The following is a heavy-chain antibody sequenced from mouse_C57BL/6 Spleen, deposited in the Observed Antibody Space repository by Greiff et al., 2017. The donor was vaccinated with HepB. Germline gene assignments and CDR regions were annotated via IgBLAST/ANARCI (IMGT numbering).Heavy chain of an antibody. V-gene: IGHV1-4*01. CDR2: INPSSGYT. CDR3: ARLLPKGLYYFDY. D-gene: IGHD1-1*01. J-gene: IGHJ2*01. Sequence: QVQLQQSGAELARPGASVKVSCKASGYTFTSYTMHWVKQRPGQGLEWIGYINPSSGYTKYNQKFKDKATLTADKSSSTAYMQLSSLTSEDSAVYYCARLLPKGLYYFDYWGQGTTLTVSS. CDR1: GYTFTSYT.